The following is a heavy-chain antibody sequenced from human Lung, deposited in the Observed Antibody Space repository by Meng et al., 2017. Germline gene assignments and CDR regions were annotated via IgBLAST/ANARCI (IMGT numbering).Heavy chain of an antibody. CDR3: ARDALWSGGLGVGAFDI. Sequence: ESLKISCAASGFTFDDYGMSWVRQAPGKGLEWVSGINWNGGSTGYADSVKGGFTISRDNAKNTLYLQMNSLRAEDTALYDCARDALWSGGLGVGAFDIWGQGTMVTVSS. D-gene: IGHD3-10*01. CDR1: GFTFDDYG. J-gene: IGHJ3*02. V-gene: IGHV3-20*01. CDR2: INWNGGST.